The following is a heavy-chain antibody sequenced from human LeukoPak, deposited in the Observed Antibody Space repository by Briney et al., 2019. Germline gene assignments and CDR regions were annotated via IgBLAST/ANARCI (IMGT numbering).Heavy chain of an antibody. CDR2: GVYPEST. V-gene: IGHV4-61*01. D-gene: IGHD2-2*01. CDR3: ATSGYGLVDAFDI. Sequence: SETLSLTCSVSGASVISGPHYWSWIRQPPGKGLDWIGYGVYPESTNYNPSLKSRVTISVDTSKRQFSLQLRSVTAADTGVYYCATSGYGLVDAFDIWGQGTMVTVSS. CDR1: GASVISGPHY. J-gene: IGHJ3*02.